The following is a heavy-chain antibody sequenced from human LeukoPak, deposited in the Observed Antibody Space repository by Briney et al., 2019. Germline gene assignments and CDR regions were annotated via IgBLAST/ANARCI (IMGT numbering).Heavy chain of an antibody. D-gene: IGHD1-26*01. V-gene: IGHV3-23*01. J-gene: IGHJ4*02. CDR1: GFTFSSYA. Sequence: GGSLRLSCAASGFTFSSYAMSWVRQAPGKGLEWVSAISGSGGSTYYADSVKGRFTISRDNSKNTLYLQMNSLRAEDTAVYYCAKAPTSMLVGAAHFDYWGQGTLVTVSS. CDR2: ISGSGGST. CDR3: AKAPTSMLVGAAHFDY.